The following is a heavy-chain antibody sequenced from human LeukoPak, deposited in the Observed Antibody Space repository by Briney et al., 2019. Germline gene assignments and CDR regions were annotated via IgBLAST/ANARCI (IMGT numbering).Heavy chain of an antibody. CDR2: IRYDGSNK. Sequence: PGGSLRLSCAASGFTFSSYGMHWVRQAPGKGLEWVAFIRYDGSNKYYADSVKARFTISRDNAKNSLYLQMNSLRAEDTAVYYCARENVDTAMVMEFDYWGQGTLVTVSS. CDR1: GFTFSSYG. V-gene: IGHV3-30*02. D-gene: IGHD5-18*01. J-gene: IGHJ4*02. CDR3: ARENVDTAMVMEFDY.